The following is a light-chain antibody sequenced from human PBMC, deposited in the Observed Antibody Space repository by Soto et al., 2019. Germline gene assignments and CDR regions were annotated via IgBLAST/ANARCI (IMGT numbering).Light chain of an antibody. CDR2: LNSDGSH. Sequence: QLVLTQSPSASASLGASVKLTCTLSSGHSSYAIAWHQQQPEKGPRYLMKLNSDGSHSKGDGIPDRFSGSSSGAVRYLTISSLQSEDEADYYCQTWGTGIVVFGGGTKLTVL. CDR1: SGHSSYA. V-gene: IGLV4-69*01. J-gene: IGLJ2*01. CDR3: QTWGTGIVV.